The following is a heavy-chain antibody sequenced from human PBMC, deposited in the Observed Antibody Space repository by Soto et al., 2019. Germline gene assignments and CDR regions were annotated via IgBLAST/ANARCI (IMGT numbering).Heavy chain of an antibody. CDR3: ASVGSGEYHFDT. D-gene: IGHD3-10*01. V-gene: IGHV3-74*01. CDR2: IKNDGSTT. J-gene: IGHJ4*02. Sequence: EVQLVESGGGLVQPGGSLSLSCAASGFTFSSYWIHWVRQAPGKGLVWVSLIKNDGSTTSHADSVEGRFTISRDNAKNALYLQMNGLRAEDTAVYYCASVGSGEYHFDTLGQGTLVTVSA. CDR1: GFTFSSYW.